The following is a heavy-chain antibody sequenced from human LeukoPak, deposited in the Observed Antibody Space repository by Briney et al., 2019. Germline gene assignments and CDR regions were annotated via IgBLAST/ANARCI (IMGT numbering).Heavy chain of an antibody. V-gene: IGHV3-49*03. CDR1: GFTFGDYA. CDR3: TRDPYSQLERRNGHVFDI. Sequence: PGGSLRLSCTASGFTFGDYAMSWFRQAPGKGLEWVGFIRSKAYGGTTEYAASVKGRFTISRDDSKSIAYLQMNSLKTEDTAVYYCTRDPYSQLERRNGHVFDIWGQGTMVTVSS. J-gene: IGHJ3*02. D-gene: IGHD1-1*01. CDR2: IRSKAYGGTT.